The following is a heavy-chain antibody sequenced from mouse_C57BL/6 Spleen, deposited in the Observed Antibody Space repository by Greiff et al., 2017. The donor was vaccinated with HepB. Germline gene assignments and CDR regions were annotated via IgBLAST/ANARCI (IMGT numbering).Heavy chain of an antibody. J-gene: IGHJ4*01. CDR1: GYTFTNYW. CDR2: IYPGGGYT. CDR3: ARYYGNPYYAMDY. Sequence: QVQLQQSGAELVRPGTSVKMSCKASGYTFTNYWIGWAKQRPGHGLEWIGDIYPGGGYTNYNEKFKGKATLTAEKSSSTAYMQFSSLTSEDSAIYYCARYYGNPYYAMDYWGQGTSVTVSS. D-gene: IGHD2-1*01. V-gene: IGHV1-63*01.